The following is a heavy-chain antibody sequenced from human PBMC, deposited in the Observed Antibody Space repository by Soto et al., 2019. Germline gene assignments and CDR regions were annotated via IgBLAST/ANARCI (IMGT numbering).Heavy chain of an antibody. CDR3: IQSRCGGDCLQSYASHYYYGMDV. V-gene: IGHV2-5*02. CDR2: IYWDDDK. D-gene: IGHD2-21*02. J-gene: IGHJ6*02. CDR1: GFSLSTSGVG. Sequence: QITLKESGPTLVKPTQTLTLTCTFSGFSLSTSGVGVGWIRQPPGKALEWLALIYWDDDKRYSPSLRSRLTINKDTSKNQVVLTMTNMDPVDTATYYCIQSRCGGDCLQSYASHYYYGMDVWGQGITVTVSS.